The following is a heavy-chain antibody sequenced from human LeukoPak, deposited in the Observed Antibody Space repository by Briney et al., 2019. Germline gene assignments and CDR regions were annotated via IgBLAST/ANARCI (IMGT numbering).Heavy chain of an antibody. CDR2: INPSGGST. Sequence: ASVKVSFKASGYTFTSYYMHWVRQAPGQGPERMGIINPSGGSTSYAQKFQGRVTMTRDTSISTAYMELSRLRSDDTAVYYCARQSWELLSTGYYFDYWGQGTLVTVSS. D-gene: IGHD1-26*01. J-gene: IGHJ4*02. V-gene: IGHV1-46*01. CDR3: ARQSWELLSTGYYFDY. CDR1: GYTFTSYY.